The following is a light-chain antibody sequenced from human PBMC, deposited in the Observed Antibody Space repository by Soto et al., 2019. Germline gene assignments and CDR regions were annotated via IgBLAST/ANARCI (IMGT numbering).Light chain of an antibody. CDR1: QSVFYTSTNKTY. Sequence: DIVMTQSPDSLAVSLGERATINCKSSQSVFYTSTNKTYLAWYQQKPGQPPKLLIYWASTRESGVPDRFSGSGSGTDFTLTISSLQAEDVAVYYCQQCFTTPRTFGQGTKLEIK. V-gene: IGKV4-1*01. CDR2: WAS. J-gene: IGKJ2*01. CDR3: QQCFTTPRT.